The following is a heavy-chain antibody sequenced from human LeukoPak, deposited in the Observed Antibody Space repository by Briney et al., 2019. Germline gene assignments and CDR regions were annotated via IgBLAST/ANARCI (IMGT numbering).Heavy chain of an antibody. CDR1: GFTFSSYS. J-gene: IGHJ6*03. CDR3: AKDKYYYDSSAPYYMDV. CDR2: IRYDGSNK. V-gene: IGHV3-30*02. Sequence: GGSLRLSCAASGFTFSSYSMHWVRQAPGKGLEWVAFIRYDGSNKYYADSVKGRFTISRDNSKNTLYLQMNSLRAEDTAVYYCAKDKYYYDSSAPYYMDVWGKGTTVTISS. D-gene: IGHD3-22*01.